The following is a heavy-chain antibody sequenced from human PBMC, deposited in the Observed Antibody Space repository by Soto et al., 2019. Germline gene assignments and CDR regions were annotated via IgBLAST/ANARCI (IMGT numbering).Heavy chain of an antibody. Sequence: GGSLRLSCAASGFTFSSYAMSWVRQAPGKGLEWVSAISGSGGSTYYADSVKGRFTISRDNSKNTLYLQMNSLRAEDTAVYYCAKDRGTMIVVVMFFDYWGQGTLVTASS. J-gene: IGHJ4*02. CDR1: GFTFSSYA. CDR2: ISGSGGST. CDR3: AKDRGTMIVVVMFFDY. D-gene: IGHD3-22*01. V-gene: IGHV3-23*01.